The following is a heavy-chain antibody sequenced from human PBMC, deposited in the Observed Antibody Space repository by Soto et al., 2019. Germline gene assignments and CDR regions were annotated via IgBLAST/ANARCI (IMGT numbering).Heavy chain of an antibody. CDR1: GFTFSSYA. CDR3: AKKMGFTMVRGVSYYYYGMDV. J-gene: IGHJ6*02. D-gene: IGHD3-10*01. CDR2: ISGSGGST. Sequence: GGSLRLSCAASGFTFSSYAMSWVRQAPGKGLEWVSAISGSGGSTYYADSVKGRFTISRDNSKNTLYLQMNSLRAEDTAVYYCAKKMGFTMVRGVSYYYYGMDVWGQGTTVTVSS. V-gene: IGHV3-23*01.